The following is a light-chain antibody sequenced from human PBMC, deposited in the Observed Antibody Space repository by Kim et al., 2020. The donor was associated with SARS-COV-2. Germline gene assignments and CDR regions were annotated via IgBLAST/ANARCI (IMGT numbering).Light chain of an antibody. CDR1: QGINSY. CDR2: AAS. Sequence: ASVGDRVTITCRASQGINSYLAWYQQKSGKAPKLLIYAASTLQSGVPSRFSGSGSGTEFTLTINSLQPEDFATYYCQQINTYPLTFGGGTKVDIK. J-gene: IGKJ4*01. CDR3: QQINTYPLT. V-gene: IGKV1-9*01.